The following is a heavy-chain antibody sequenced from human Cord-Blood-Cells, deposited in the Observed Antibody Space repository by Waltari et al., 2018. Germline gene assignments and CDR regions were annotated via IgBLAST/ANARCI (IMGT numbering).Heavy chain of an antibody. CDR3: ATDRWGLNDAFDI. J-gene: IGHJ3*02. Sequence: QVQLVQSGAEVKKPGAPVKVSCKVSGYTLTVFSIIWGLQAPGKGLEWMGCFDPEDGETIYAQKFQGRVTMTEDTSTDTAYMELSSLRSEDTAVYYCATDRWGLNDAFDIWGQGTMVTVSS. CDR2: FDPEDGET. D-gene: IGHD2-21*01. CDR1: GYTLTVFS. V-gene: IGHV1-24*01.